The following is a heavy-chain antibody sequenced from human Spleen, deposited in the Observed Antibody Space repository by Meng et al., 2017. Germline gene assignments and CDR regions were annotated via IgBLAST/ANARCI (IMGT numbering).Heavy chain of an antibody. CDR3: AKTQVGTSGWYWRRDYFDY. CDR1: GFTFSSYW. D-gene: IGHD6-19*01. CDR2: INTDGSST. J-gene: IGHJ4*02. V-gene: IGHV3-74*01. Sequence: GESLKISCAASGFTFSSYWMHWVRQAPGKGLVWVSRINTDGSSTSYADSVKGRFTISRDNAKNTVYLQMNSLRAEDTAVYYCAKTQVGTSGWYWRRDYFDYWGQGTLVTVSS.